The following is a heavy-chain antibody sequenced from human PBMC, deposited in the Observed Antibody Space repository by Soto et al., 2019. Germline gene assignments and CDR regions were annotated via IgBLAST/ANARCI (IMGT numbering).Heavy chain of an antibody. CDR2: IIPIFGTA. Sequence: SVKLSCKASGGTFSSYAISLVRQAPGQGLEWMGGIIPIFGTANYAQKFQGRVTITADESTSTAYMELSSLRSEDTAVYYCARDLDGYNRDWGQGTLVTVSS. CDR3: ARDLDGYNRD. D-gene: IGHD5-12*01. V-gene: IGHV1-69*13. J-gene: IGHJ4*02. CDR1: GGTFSSYA.